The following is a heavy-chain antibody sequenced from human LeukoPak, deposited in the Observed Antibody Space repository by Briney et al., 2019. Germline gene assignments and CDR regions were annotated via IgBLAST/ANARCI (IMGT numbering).Heavy chain of an antibody. CDR2: INPNSGGT. D-gene: IGHD3-3*01. V-gene: IGHV1-2*02. J-gene: IGHJ4*02. CDR1: GYTFTGYY. CDR3: ARARLWSGYYTVDY. Sequence: ASVKVSCKASGYTFTGYYMHWVRQAPGQGLEWMGWINPNSGGTNYAQKFQGRVTMTRDTSISTAYMELSRLRSDDTAVYYCARARLWSGYYTVDYWGQGTLVTVSS.